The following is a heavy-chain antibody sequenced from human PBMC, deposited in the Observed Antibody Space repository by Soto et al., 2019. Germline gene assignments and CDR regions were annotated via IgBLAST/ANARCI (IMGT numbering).Heavy chain of an antibody. CDR1: GYTFTRYG. Sequence: ASVKVSCKASGYTFTRYGISWVRQAPGQGLEWMGWISGYNGDTNYAQKFQDRVSMTIDTSTGTAYMELRSLTSDDTAIYYCAKNGKPQYYYYGLDVWGQGPKVTVSS. J-gene: IGHJ6*02. D-gene: IGHD2-8*01. CDR3: AKNGKPQYYYYGLDV. V-gene: IGHV1-18*01. CDR2: ISGYNGDT.